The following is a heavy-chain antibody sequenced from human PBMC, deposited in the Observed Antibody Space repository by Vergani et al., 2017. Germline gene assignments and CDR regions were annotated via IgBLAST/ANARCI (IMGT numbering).Heavy chain of an antibody. Sequence: QVKLEESGGGVVQPGRSLRLSCAASGFSFGNYAMHWVRQAPGKGLEWVGVISYDGTEKKYADSVNGRFTISRDNSKIMMSLQMNSLRVEDTAVYYCARGGKGIIMVVPSTHLWGQGTQVSVS. V-gene: IGHV3-30-3*01. CDR2: ISYDGTEK. D-gene: IGHD2-15*01. CDR1: GFSFGNYA. J-gene: IGHJ4*02. CDR3: ARGGKGIIMVVPSTHL.